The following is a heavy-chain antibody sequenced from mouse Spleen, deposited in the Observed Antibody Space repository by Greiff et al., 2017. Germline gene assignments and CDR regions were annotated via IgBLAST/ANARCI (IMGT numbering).Heavy chain of an antibody. V-gene: IGHV1-18*01. Sequence: EVQLQQSGPELVKPGASVKIPCKASGYTFTDYNMDWVKQSHGKSLEWIGDINPNNGGTIYNQKFKGKATLTVDKSSSTAYMELRSLTSEDTAVYYCARIVGVYWYFDVWGAGTTVTVSS. J-gene: IGHJ1*01. CDR1: GYTFTDYN. D-gene: IGHD1-3*01. CDR2: INPNNGGT. CDR3: ARIVGVYWYFDV.